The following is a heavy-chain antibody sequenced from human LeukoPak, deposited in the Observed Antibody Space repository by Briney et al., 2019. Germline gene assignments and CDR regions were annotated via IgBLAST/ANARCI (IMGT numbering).Heavy chain of an antibody. CDR3: ARGIAVAGTGYYYGMDV. D-gene: IGHD6-19*01. Sequence: SVKVSCKASGYTFTSYGISWVRQAPGQGLEWMGGIIPIFGTANYAQKFQGRVTITADESTSTAYMELSSLRSEDTAVYYCARGIAVAGTGYYYGMDVWGQGTTVTVSS. CDR2: IIPIFGTA. V-gene: IGHV1-69*13. CDR1: GYTFTSYG. J-gene: IGHJ6*02.